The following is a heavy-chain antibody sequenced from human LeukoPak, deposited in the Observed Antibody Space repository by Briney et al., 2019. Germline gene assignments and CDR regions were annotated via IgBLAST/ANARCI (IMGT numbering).Heavy chain of an antibody. CDR1: GGSISSYY. CDR2: IYTSGST. J-gene: IGHJ5*02. CDR3: AGDLGYGDYVRWFDP. V-gene: IGHV4-4*07. Sequence: SETLSLTCTVSGGSISSYYWSWIRQPAGKGLEWIGRIYTSGSTNYNPSLKSRVTMSVDTSKNQFSLKLSSVTAADTAVYYCAGDLGYGDYVRWFDPWGQGTLVTVSS. D-gene: IGHD4-17*01.